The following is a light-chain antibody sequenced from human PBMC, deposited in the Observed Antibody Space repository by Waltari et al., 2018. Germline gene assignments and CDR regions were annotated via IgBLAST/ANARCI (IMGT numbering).Light chain of an antibody. Sequence: DIQLTQSPSFLSASVGDRVTITCRASQGISSYVAWYQQNPGKAPRLLIHSASTLQSGVPSRFSDSGSGTEFTLTISSLQPEDFASYYCQQLSSQPLTFGGGTKVEI. CDR3: QQLSSQPLT. J-gene: IGKJ4*01. CDR2: SAS. V-gene: IGKV1-9*01. CDR1: QGISSY.